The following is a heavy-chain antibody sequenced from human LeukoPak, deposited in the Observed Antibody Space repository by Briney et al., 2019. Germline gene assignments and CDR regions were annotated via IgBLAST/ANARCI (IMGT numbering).Heavy chain of an antibody. D-gene: IGHD2-21*02. CDR3: VKSGGYATAIRYFDL. CDR1: GFSFGGYA. J-gene: IGHJ2*01. Sequence: GRFLRLSCAASGFSFGGYALHWVRQAPGKGLEWVASISWNSGDIVHADSVKGRFTISRDNAKNSLYLQMDSLRTEDTALYYCVKSGGYATAIRYFDLWGRGTLVTVSS. CDR2: ISWNSGDI. V-gene: IGHV3-9*01.